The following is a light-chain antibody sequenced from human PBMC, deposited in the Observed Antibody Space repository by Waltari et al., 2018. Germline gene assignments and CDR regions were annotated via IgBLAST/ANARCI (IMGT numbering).Light chain of an antibody. CDR3: QQYNNWPPRLT. V-gene: IGKV3-15*01. CDR1: QSVSSN. J-gene: IGKJ3*01. CDR2: GAS. Sequence: EIVMTQSPATLSVSPGERATLSCRASQSVSSNLPWYQQKPGQAPRLLIYGASTRATGIPARFSGSGSGTEFTLTISSLQSEDFAVYYCQQYNNWPPRLTFGPGTKVDIK.